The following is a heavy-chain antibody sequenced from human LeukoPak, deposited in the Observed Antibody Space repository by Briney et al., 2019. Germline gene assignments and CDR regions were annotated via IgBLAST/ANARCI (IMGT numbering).Heavy chain of an antibody. CDR2: IYYSGTT. D-gene: IGHD2-8*01. V-gene: IGHV4-39*01. CDR3: ARQSRYCTNGICYQDY. Sequence: SETLSLTCTVSGGSISSNIYYWGWIRQPPGKGLEWIGSIYYSGTTFYNPSLKSRLTISVDTSNNQFSLKLTSVTAADTAVYYCARQSRYCTNGICYQDYWAQGTLVTVSS. CDR1: GGSISSNIYY. J-gene: IGHJ4*02.